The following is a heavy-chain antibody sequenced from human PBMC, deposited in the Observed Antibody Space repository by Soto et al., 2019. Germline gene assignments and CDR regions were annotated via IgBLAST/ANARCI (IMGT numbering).Heavy chain of an antibody. V-gene: IGHV3-53*01. CDR1: GFTVSGNH. CDR3: ARGLGREYHDNRGYYPLDY. Sequence: GGSLRLSCAASGFTVSGNHLTWVRQAPGKGLKWVSVLYPDGRAYYADSVKGRFTISTDNSKNTVNLQMNTLRVEDTAVYYCARGLGREYHDNRGYYPLDYWGQGTLVTVSS. J-gene: IGHJ4*02. D-gene: IGHD3-22*01. CDR2: LYPDGRA.